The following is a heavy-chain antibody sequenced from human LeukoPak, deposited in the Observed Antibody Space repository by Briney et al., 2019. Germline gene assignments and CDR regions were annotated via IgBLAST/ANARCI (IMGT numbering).Heavy chain of an antibody. CDR2: INNVASHI. Sequence: GGSLRLSCAASGFSISSSAMNWVRQAPGEGLEWVSSINNVASHIYYAGSVRGRFTISRDNAKNSVYLQMNSLRAEDTAVYYCARDYPALGYCTSISCSFFDHWGQGTLVTVSS. CDR1: GFSISSSA. J-gene: IGHJ4*02. CDR3: ARDYPALGYCTSISCSFFDH. D-gene: IGHD2-2*01. V-gene: IGHV3-21*04.